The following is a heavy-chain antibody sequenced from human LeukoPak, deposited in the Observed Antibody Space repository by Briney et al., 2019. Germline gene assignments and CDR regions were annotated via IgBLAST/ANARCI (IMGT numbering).Heavy chain of an antibody. Sequence: SETLSLTWSVSGVPISTCYWSWVRQSPGKALEWIAYVYYNGDIMYNPSLKSRATIALDTSKSQFSLNMPSLTAADPAVYFCATTWYYDSRGYLFDDWGHGPLVTVSS. CDR1: GVPISTCY. CDR2: VYYNGDI. J-gene: IGHJ4*01. V-gene: IGHV4-59*01. CDR3: ATTWYYDSRGYLFDD. D-gene: IGHD3-22*01.